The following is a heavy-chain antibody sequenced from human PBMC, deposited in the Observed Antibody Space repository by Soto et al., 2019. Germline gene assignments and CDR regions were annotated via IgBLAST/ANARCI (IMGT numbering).Heavy chain of an antibody. CDR1: GGTFSSYA. D-gene: IGHD3-9*01. CDR2: IIPIFGTA. CDR3: ARDGGHYDILTGYYKAHGMDV. Sequence: QVQLVQSGAEVKKPGSSVKVSCKASGGTFSSYAISWVRQAPGQGLEWMGGIIPIFGTANYAQKFQGRVTITAEKSTSTAYMELSSLRSEDTAVYYCARDGGHYDILTGYYKAHGMDVWGQGTTVTVSS. J-gene: IGHJ6*02. V-gene: IGHV1-69*06.